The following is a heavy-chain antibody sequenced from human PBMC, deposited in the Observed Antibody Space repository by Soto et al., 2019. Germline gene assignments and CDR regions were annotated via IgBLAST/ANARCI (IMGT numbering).Heavy chain of an antibody. CDR1: GGSFSNYY. CDR2: INQGGST. V-gene: IGHV4-34*01. J-gene: IGHJ4*02. CDR3: APVRNFDKLFSL. D-gene: IGHD3-9*01. Sequence: SETLSLTCAVYGGSFSNYYWSWIRQPPGKGLEWIGEINQGGSTTYNPSLKSRVTLSLDTSKNQYFLKLNSVTAADTAVYYCAPVRNFDKLFSLWSQGTPVTVSS.